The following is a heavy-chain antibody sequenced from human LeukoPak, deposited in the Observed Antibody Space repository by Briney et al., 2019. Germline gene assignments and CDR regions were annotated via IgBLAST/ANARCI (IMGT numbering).Heavy chain of an antibody. CDR3: AAGSYFDH. V-gene: IGHV3-48*01. Sequence: AGGSLRLSCAASGFSFSSYSINWVRQAPGQGLEWLSYISGSSATIYYADSVKGRFTISRDNAKNSLYLQMNGLRADDTAVYYCAAGSYFDHWGQGTLVVVSS. J-gene: IGHJ4*02. D-gene: IGHD3-10*01. CDR2: ISGSSATI. CDR1: GFSFSSYS.